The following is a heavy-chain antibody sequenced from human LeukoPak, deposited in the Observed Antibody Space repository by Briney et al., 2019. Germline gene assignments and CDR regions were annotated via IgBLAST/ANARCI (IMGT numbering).Heavy chain of an antibody. J-gene: IGHJ4*02. V-gene: IGHV3-7*03. CDR1: GFTFSSYW. CDR2: IKQDGSEK. D-gene: IGHD3-10*01. CDR3: VRANAGWFGENIDY. Sequence: GGSLRLPCAASGFTFSSYWMSWVRQAPGKGLEWVANIKQDGSEKYYVDSVKGRFTISRDNAKNSLYLQMNSLRAEDTAVYYCVRANAGWFGENIDYWGQGTLVTVSS.